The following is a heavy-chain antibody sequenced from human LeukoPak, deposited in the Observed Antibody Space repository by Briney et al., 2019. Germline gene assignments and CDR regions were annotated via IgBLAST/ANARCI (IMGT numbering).Heavy chain of an antibody. CDR2: ISSSGSTI. Sequence: GGPLRLSCAASGFTFSDYYMSWIRQAPGKGLEWVSYISSSGSTIYYADSVKGRFTISRDNAKNSLYLQMNSLRAEDTAVYYCARDDVYYYYMDVWGKGTTVTVSS. V-gene: IGHV3-11*01. J-gene: IGHJ6*03. CDR1: GFTFSDYY. CDR3: ARDDVYYYYMDV.